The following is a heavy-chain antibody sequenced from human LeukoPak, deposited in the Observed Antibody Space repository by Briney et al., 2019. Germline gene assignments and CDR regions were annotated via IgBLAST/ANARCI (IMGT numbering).Heavy chain of an antibody. CDR2: ISGSGTTI. Sequence: GGSLRLSCAASGFTFSSYEMNWVRQAPGTGLEWISYISGSGTTISYAHSVKGRFTISRDNAINSVYLQLTGLRVEDTAIYFCARINYFDSTGYGGEMDYWGQGNLVTVSS. CDR1: GFTFSSYE. CDR3: ARINYFDSTGYGGEMDY. J-gene: IGHJ4*02. D-gene: IGHD3-22*01. V-gene: IGHV3-48*03.